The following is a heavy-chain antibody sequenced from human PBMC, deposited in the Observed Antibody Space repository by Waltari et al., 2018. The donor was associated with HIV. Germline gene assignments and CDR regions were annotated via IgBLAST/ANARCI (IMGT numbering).Heavy chain of an antibody. CDR3: AGEAGYSYGTPFGSSPLLAFDF. CDR1: GDLIAGYY. V-gene: IGHV4-59*01. D-gene: IGHD5-18*01. CDR2: PRHRESP. Sequence: QVQLQQSGPGLVRPSETLVLNCNFSGDLIAGYYWSWIQQPPGKGLDWLGYPRHRESPNYNPSLKSRLTLSVSTSRSQFSLRLTSVTVADTAIYYCAGEAGYSYGTPFGSSPLLAFDFWGQGVLVTVSS. J-gene: IGHJ4*02.